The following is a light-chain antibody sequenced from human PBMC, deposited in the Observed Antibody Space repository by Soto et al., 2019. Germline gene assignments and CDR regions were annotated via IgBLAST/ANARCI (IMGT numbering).Light chain of an antibody. CDR2: DVT. Sequence: QLVLTQPASVSGSPGQSITISCIGTSSDVGAFNYVSWYQHHPGKAPKLIIYDVTDRPSGVSTRFSASKSGNTASLTISGLQAEDEADYYCSSYTTRNTEVFGTGTKLTVL. CDR1: SSDVGAFNY. J-gene: IGLJ1*01. V-gene: IGLV2-14*03. CDR3: SSYTTRNTEV.